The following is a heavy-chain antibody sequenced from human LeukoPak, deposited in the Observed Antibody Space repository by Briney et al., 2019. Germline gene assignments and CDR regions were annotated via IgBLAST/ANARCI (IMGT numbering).Heavy chain of an antibody. CDR3: ARASGGWDLDY. D-gene: IGHD1-26*01. CDR1: GFTFNVFH. CDR2: ITSSGTYI. Sequence: GGSLRLSCAASGFTFNVFHMNWVRQAPGKGLEWISSITSSGTYITYADSIQGRFTISRGNAKNALYLQMNSLRVDDTALYYCARASGGWDLDYWGHGTLVTVSS. V-gene: IGHV3-21*01. J-gene: IGHJ4*01.